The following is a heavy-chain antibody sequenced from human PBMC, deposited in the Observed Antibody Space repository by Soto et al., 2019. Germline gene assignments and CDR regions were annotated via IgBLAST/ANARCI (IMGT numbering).Heavy chain of an antibody. CDR1: AGFVSTETYN. V-gene: IGHV4-61*01. J-gene: IGHJ2*01. D-gene: IGHD1-26*01. CDR3: ARVLVCREGDNTDWLSF. CDR2: IYYSGST. Sequence: SETLSLTSSGSAGFVSTETYNGCWIRQPPRKGLEWIGYIYYSGSTNYNPSLKSRATISVDTSKNQFSLKLSSVTAADTAVYYCARVLVCREGDNTDWLSFWGR.